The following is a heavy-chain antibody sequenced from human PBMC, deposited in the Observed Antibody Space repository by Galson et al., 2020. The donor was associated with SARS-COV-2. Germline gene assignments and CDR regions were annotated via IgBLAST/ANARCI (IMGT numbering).Heavy chain of an antibody. D-gene: IGHD3-10*01. J-gene: IGHJ6*02. Sequence: GESLKISCVASGFTFSNHWMHWVRQVPGKGLVWVTRINSDGGTSTYADFVKGRFTVSRDNAKNTLYLQMNSLRVEDTAIYHCARDSRDGFGDYVWDVWGQGTTVTVSS. CDR2: INSDGGTS. V-gene: IGHV3-74*01. CDR1: GFTFSNHW. CDR3: ARDSRDGFGDYVWDV.